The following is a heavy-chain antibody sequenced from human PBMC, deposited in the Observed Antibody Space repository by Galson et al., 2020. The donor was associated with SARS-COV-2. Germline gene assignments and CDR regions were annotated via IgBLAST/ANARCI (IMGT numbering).Heavy chain of an antibody. CDR2: IWYDGSNK. CDR1: GFTFSSYG. Sequence: QLGESLKISCAASGFTFSSYGMHWVRQAPGKGLEWVAVIWYDGSNKYYADSVKGRFTISRDNSKNTLYLQMNSLRAEDTAVYYCAKDPYSSFTNYYMDVWGKGTTVTVSS. CDR3: AKDPYSSFTNYYMDV. V-gene: IGHV3-33*06. D-gene: IGHD6-6*01. J-gene: IGHJ6*03.